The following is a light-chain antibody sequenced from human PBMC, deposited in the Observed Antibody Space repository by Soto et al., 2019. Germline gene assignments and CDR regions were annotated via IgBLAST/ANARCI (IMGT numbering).Light chain of an antibody. V-gene: IGKV3-11*01. J-gene: IGKJ4*01. CDR3: QQRSYLFT. CDR2: DAS. Sequence: DIVVTQSPATLSLSPGERTTLSCRTSQSVSSSLAWYQHKPGQAPRLLIYDASNRATGIPARFSGSGSGTDFTLTISSLQPEDCAVYYCQQRSYLFTFGGGTKLDIK. CDR1: QSVSSS.